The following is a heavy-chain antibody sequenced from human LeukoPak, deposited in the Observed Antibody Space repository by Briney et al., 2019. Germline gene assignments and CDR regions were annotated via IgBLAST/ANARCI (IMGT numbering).Heavy chain of an antibody. Sequence: SGTLSLTCAVSGGSISSSNWWSWVRQPPGKGLEWIGEIYHSGSTNYNPSLKSRVTMSIDTSKNQFSLKLSSVTAADTAVYYCAREDLVTLFDYWGRGTLLTVSS. CDR1: GGSISSSNW. D-gene: IGHD5-18*01. V-gene: IGHV4-4*02. J-gene: IGHJ4*02. CDR2: IYHSGST. CDR3: AREDLVTLFDY.